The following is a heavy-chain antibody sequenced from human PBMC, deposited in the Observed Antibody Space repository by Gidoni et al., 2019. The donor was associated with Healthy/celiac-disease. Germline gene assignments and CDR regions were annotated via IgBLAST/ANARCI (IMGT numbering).Heavy chain of an antibody. J-gene: IGHJ4*02. D-gene: IGHD5-12*01. CDR3: AKDVGYSGYDWGLIDY. V-gene: IGHV3-23*01. Sequence: EVQLLESGGGLVQPGGSLRLSCAASGFPFSSSAMSWVRQALGKGLEWVSAISGSGGSTYYADSVKGRFTISRDNSKNTLYLQMNSLRAEDTAVYYCAKDVGYSGYDWGLIDYWGQGTLVTVSS. CDR1: GFPFSSSA. CDR2: ISGSGGST.